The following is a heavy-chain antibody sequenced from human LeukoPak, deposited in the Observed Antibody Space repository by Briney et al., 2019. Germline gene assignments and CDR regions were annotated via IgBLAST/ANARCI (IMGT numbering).Heavy chain of an antibody. D-gene: IGHD2/OR15-2a*01. J-gene: IGHJ4*02. CDR1: GNYW. Sequence: GGSLRLSCAASGNYWMHWVRQVPGKGLVWVSHINSDGSWTSYADSVKSRFTISKDNAKNTVYLQMNSLRAEDTAVYYCVSFYETYWGRGTLVTVSS. CDR2: INSDGSWT. V-gene: IGHV3-74*01. CDR3: VSFYETY.